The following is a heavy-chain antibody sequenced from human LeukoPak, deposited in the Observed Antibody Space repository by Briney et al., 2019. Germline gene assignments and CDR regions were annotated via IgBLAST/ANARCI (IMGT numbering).Heavy chain of an antibody. D-gene: IGHD3-22*01. CDR2: IYYSGST. J-gene: IGHJ1*01. CDR3: ARGAPYDSSGYYCEYFQH. Sequence: PETLSLTCTVSGGSISSYYWSWIRQPPGKGLEWIGYIYYSGSTNYNPSLKSRVTISVDTSKNQFSLKLSSVTAADTAVYYCARGAPYDSSGYYCEYFQHWGQGTLVTVSS. V-gene: IGHV4-59*01. CDR1: GGSISSYY.